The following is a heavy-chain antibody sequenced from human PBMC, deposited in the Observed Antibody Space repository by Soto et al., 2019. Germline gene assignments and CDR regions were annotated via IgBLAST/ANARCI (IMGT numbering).Heavy chain of an antibody. D-gene: IGHD1-1*01. CDR1: GFTFSSYS. CDR3: ARNSGRPGYYYYMDV. CDR2: ISSSSSTI. Sequence: GGSLRLSCAASGFTFSSYSMNWVRQAPGKGLEWVSYISSSSSTIYYADSVKGRFTISRDNAKNSLYLQMNSLRAEDTAVYYCARNSGRPGYYYYMDVWGKGTTVTVSS. J-gene: IGHJ6*03. V-gene: IGHV3-48*01.